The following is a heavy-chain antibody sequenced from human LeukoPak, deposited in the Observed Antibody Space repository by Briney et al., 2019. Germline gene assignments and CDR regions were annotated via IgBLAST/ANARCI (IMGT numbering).Heavy chain of an antibody. Sequence: PSETLSLTCTVSGGSISSYYWSWIRQPPGKGLEWIGYIYYSGSTNYNPSLKSRVTISVDTSKNQFSLKLSSVTAADTAVYYCARADGYSYGNYYFDYWGQGTLVTVPS. J-gene: IGHJ4*02. CDR2: IYYSGST. V-gene: IGHV4-59*01. CDR3: ARADGYSYGNYYFDY. CDR1: GGSISSYY. D-gene: IGHD5-18*01.